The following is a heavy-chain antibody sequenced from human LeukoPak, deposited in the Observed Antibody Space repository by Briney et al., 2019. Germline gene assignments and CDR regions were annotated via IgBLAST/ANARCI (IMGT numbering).Heavy chain of an antibody. CDR2: ISYDGSNK. CDR3: ARETGSAVGSTDFDY. CDR1: GFTFSNYW. V-gene: IGHV3-30-3*01. J-gene: IGHJ4*02. D-gene: IGHD4-17*01. Sequence: GGSLRLSCAASGFTFSNYWMHWVRQAPGKGLEWVAVISYDGSNKYYADSVKGRFTISRDNSKNTLYLQMNSLRAEDTAVYYCARETGSAVGSTDFDYWGQGTLVTVSS.